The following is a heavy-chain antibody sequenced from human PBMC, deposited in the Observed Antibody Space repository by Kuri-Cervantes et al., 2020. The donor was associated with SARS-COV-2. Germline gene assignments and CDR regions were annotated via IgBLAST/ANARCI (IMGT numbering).Heavy chain of an antibody. CDR2: ISWDGGST. CDR3: AKVGQQLVPDWFDP. J-gene: IGHJ5*02. V-gene: IGHV3-43D*03. CDR1: GFTFDDYA. Sequence: GGSLRLSCAASGFTFDDYAMHWVRQAPGKGLEWVSLISWDGGSTYYADSVKGRFTISRDNSKNTLYLQMNSLRAEDTAVYYCAKVGQQLVPDWFDPWGQGALVTVSS. D-gene: IGHD6-13*01.